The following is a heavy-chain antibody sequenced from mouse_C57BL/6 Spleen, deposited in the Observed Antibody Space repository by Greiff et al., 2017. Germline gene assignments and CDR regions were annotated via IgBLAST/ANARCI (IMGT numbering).Heavy chain of an antibody. D-gene: IGHD3-2*02. V-gene: IGHV5-6*01. Sequence: EVNVVESGGDLVKPGGSLKLSCAASGFTFSSYGMSWVRQTPDKRLEWVATISSGGSYTYYPDSVKGRFTISRDNAKNTLYLQMSSLKSEDTAMYYCARQDSSGFAYWGQGTLVTVSA. J-gene: IGHJ3*01. CDR2: ISSGGSYT. CDR1: GFTFSSYG. CDR3: ARQDSSGFAY.